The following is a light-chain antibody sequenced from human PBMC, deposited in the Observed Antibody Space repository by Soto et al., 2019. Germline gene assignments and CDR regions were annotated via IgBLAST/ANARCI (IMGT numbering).Light chain of an antibody. V-gene: IGKV3-15*01. CDR3: HQYNNWPPWT. CDR2: GAS. CDR1: QGIKNY. J-gene: IGKJ1*01. Sequence: EIVMTQSPVALSVSPGERATLSCRASQGIKNYLAWFQQKPGQAPRLLIYGASTRATGIPARFSGSGSGTEFTLTISSLQSEDYAVYYCHQYNNWPPWTFGQGTKVDIK.